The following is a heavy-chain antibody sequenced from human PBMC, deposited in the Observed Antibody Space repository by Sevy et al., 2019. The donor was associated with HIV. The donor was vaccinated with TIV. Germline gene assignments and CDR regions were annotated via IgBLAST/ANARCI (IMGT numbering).Heavy chain of an antibody. CDR1: GFNFSIYG. Sequence: GGSLRLSCVVSGFNFSIYGMHWVRQAPGKGLEWVAVISYDGSGKYYGESVKGRFTISRDNSKNKVSLQMNSLRVEDTAVYYCARLKLHYDPYYFDLWGQGTLVTVSS. V-gene: IGHV3-30*03. J-gene: IGHJ4*02. CDR2: ISYDGSGK. CDR3: ARLKLHYDPYYFDL. D-gene: IGHD3-16*01.